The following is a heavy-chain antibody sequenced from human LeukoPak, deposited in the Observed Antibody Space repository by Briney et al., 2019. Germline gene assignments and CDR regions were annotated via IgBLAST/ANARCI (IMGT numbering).Heavy chain of an antibody. D-gene: IGHD5-18*01. CDR2: ITYSGST. V-gene: IGHV4-39*01. CDR3: ARRGDSYALFDY. J-gene: IGHJ4*02. Sequence: SETLSLTCAVSGGSLSSRGYYWGWIRQPPGKGLEWIGTITYSGSTYFSPSVKSRVTMSMDTSKNQFSLKLSSVTAADTAVYYCARRGDSYALFDYWGQGTLVTVSS. CDR1: GGSLSSRGYY.